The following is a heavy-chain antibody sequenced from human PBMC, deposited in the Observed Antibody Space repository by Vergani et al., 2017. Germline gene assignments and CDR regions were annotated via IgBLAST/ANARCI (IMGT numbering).Heavy chain of an antibody. V-gene: IGHV4-59*08. J-gene: IGHJ5*02. Sequence: QVQLQESGPGLMKPSETLSLTCTVSGDSISSYYWTWIRQPPGKGLEWIGYIYHSGSTHYNPSLQSRVTMSVDTSKHQFSLKLSSGTAADTAVYYCTRQVGSNWSNWFDPWGQGTLVTVSS. CDR3: TRQVGSNWSNWFDP. CDR2: IYHSGST. CDR1: GDSISSYY. D-gene: IGHD6-13*01.